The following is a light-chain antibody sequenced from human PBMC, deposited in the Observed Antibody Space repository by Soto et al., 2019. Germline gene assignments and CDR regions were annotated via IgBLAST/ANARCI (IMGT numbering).Light chain of an antibody. CDR3: QPYRTYWT. J-gene: IGKJ1*01. CDR1: QGIYKY. V-gene: IGKV1-27*01. Sequence: DIQMPQSPYSLSASLGDTVTITFRASQGIYKYLAWYQQKSGQVPKLLIYGVSTLQSGVPSRFSGSGSGTEFTLTIISLQPDDFATYYCQPYRTYWTFCQGTNV. CDR2: GVS.